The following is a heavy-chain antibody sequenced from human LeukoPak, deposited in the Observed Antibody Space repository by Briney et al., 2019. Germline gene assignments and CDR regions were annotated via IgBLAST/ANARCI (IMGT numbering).Heavy chain of an antibody. D-gene: IGHD6-6*01. J-gene: IGHJ4*02. V-gene: IGHV4-38-2*02. CDR1: GYSISSGYY. CDR2: IYHSGST. Sequence: PSETLSLTCTVSGYSISSGYYWGWIRQPPGKGLEWIGSIYHSGSTYYNPSLKSRVTISVDTSKNQFSLKLSSVTAADTAVYYCARQTSAGYSSSSYYFDYWGQGTLVTVSS. CDR3: ARQTSAGYSSSSYYFDY.